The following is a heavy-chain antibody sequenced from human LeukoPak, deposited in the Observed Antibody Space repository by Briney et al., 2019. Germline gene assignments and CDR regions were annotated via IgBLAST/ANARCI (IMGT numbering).Heavy chain of an antibody. CDR2: VRDNGES. D-gene: IGHD5-18*01. Sequence: SETLPLTCTVSGGSINIYYWSWIRQPPGKGLEWIAYVRDNGESNYNPSLKSRVAVSLDTANNQISLRLNLVTAADTAIYYCARQPANTAAFDIWGLGTMVTVSS. V-gene: IGHV4-59*08. CDR1: GGSINIYY. CDR3: ARQPANTAAFDI. J-gene: IGHJ3*02.